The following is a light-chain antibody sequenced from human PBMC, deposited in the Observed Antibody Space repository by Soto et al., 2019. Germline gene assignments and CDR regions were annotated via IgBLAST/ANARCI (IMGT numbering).Light chain of an antibody. J-gene: IGKJ3*01. CDR2: AAS. CDR3: QQSYSTPFT. CDR1: QSISNY. Sequence: DIQMTQSPSSLSASVGDRVTITCRASQSISNYLNWYQQKPGKAPKLLIYAASSLQSGVPSRFSGSGSGTDFTLIISSLQPEDFAAYYCQQSYSTPFTFGPGTKVDIK. V-gene: IGKV1-39*01.